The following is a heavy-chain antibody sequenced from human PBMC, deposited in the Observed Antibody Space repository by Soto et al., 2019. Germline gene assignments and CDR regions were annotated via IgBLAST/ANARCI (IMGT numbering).Heavy chain of an antibody. D-gene: IGHD2-15*01. CDR3: ARVTCSGGSCYRYYYYGMDV. J-gene: IGHJ6*02. CDR1: GFTFSSYA. V-gene: IGHV3-30-3*01. Sequence: GGSLRLSCAASGFTFSSYAMHWVRQAPGKGLEWVAVISYDGSNKYYEDSVKGRFTISRDNSKNTLYLQMNSLRAEDTAVYYCARVTCSGGSCYRYYYYGMDVWGQGTTVTVSS. CDR2: ISYDGSNK.